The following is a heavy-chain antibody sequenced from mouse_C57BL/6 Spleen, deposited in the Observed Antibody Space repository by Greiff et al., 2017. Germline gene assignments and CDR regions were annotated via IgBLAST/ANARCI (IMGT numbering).Heavy chain of an antibody. Sequence: QVQLKQSGAELAKPGASVKLSCKASGYTFTSYWMHWVKQMPGQGLEWFGYINPSSGYTKYNQKFKDKATLTADKSSSTAYMQLSSLTYEDSAVYYCARERDESLDYWGQGTTLTVSS. CDR3: ARERDESLDY. CDR2: INPSSGYT. D-gene: IGHD3-3*01. J-gene: IGHJ2*01. CDR1: GYTFTSYW. V-gene: IGHV1-7*01.